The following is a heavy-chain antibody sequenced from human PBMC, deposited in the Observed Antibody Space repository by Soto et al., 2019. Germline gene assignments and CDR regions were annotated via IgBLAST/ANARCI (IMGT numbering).Heavy chain of an antibody. CDR2: INAGNGNT. CDR1: GYTLTTYA. CDR3: ARDRSPNMALAGLFDT. V-gene: IGHV1-3*01. D-gene: IGHD6-19*01. Sequence: VASVKVSCKASGYTLTTYAIHWLRQAPGQRLEWMAWINAGNGNTKFSQKFQGRVTITRDTSASTVYMDLSSLRSEDTAVYYCARDRSPNMALAGLFDTWGQATQLTVSS. J-gene: IGHJ5*02.